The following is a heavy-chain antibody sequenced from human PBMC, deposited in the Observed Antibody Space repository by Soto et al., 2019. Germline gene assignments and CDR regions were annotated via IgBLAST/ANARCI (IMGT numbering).Heavy chain of an antibody. CDR2: INAGNGNT. V-gene: IGHV1-3*01. CDR1: GYSFTSYA. Sequence: QVQLVQSGAEVKKPGASVKVSCKASGYSFTSYAMHWVRQAPGQRLEWMGWINAGNGNTKYSQKFQGRVTITRDTSASTAYMELSSLRSEDTAVYYFARVYCSSTSCYYYYGMDVWGQGTTVTFSS. J-gene: IGHJ6*02. CDR3: ARVYCSSTSCYYYYGMDV. D-gene: IGHD2-2*01.